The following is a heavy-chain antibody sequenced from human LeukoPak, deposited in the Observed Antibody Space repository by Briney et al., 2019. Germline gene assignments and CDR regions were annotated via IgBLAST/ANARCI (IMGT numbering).Heavy chain of an antibody. CDR3: AREGYDLVDY. Sequence: SVTLSLTCTVSGGSISSSSYYWGWICQPPGKGLEWIGSIYYSGSTYYNPSLKSRVTISVDTSKNQFSLKLSSVTAADTAVYYCAREGYDLVDYWGQGTLVTVSS. V-gene: IGHV4-39*07. CDR2: IYYSGST. CDR1: GGSISSSSYY. D-gene: IGHD1-14*01. J-gene: IGHJ4*02.